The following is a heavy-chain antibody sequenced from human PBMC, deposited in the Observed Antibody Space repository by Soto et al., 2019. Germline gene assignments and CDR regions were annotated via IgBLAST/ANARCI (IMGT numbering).Heavy chain of an antibody. CDR3: ARGGRRPLWFGDLSHDF. D-gene: IGHD3-10*01. CDR1: GFTFSKSS. Sequence: SVKVSCKTSGFTFSKSSVQWMRQARGQRLEWIGWVVVGSDNTRYAQNFQDRVTITRDTSIRTVFMELSSLRSEDTATYYCARGGRRPLWFGDLSHDFWG. CDR2: VVVGSDNT. J-gene: IGHJ4*01. V-gene: IGHV1-58*01.